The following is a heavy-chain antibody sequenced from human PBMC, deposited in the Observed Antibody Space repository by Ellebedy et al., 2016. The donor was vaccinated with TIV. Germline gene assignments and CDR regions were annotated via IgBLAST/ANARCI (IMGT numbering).Heavy chain of an antibody. Sequence: PGGSLRLSCAASRFNFNSNWMAWVRQAPGKGLEWVANINPDGTEKYQVDSVKGRFTISRDNAKNSLYLQMNSLRAEDSAMYYCATDLNWSSLWGQGTLVTVSS. CDR3: ATDLNWSSL. J-gene: IGHJ4*02. CDR2: INPDGTEK. D-gene: IGHD1-20*01. CDR1: RFNFNSNW. V-gene: IGHV3-7*03.